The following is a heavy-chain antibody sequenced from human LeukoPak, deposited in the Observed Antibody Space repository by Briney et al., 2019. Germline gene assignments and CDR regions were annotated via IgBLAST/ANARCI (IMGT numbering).Heavy chain of an antibody. CDR3: VRGALPGDNWYFDL. CDR2: FGSAGDT. Sequence: GGSLRLSCATSGFPFSAYDMHWVRQAPGKGLEWDSAFGSAGDTYYPGAVKGRFTISRDYAKNSLFLQMNNLIAGDTAVYSCVRGALPGDNWYFDLWGRGTLVTVSS. V-gene: IGHV3-13*01. J-gene: IGHJ2*01. CDR1: GFPFSAYD.